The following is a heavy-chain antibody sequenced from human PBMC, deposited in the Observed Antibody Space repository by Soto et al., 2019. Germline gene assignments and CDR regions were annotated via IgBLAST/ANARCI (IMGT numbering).Heavy chain of an antibody. CDR1: GGTFSSYA. D-gene: IGHD5-18*01. V-gene: IGHV1-69*13. CDR3: AREKDTAMVIGNYYYYGMDV. Sequence: SVKVSCKASGGTFSSYAISWVRQAPGQGLEWMGGIIPIFGTANYAQKFQGRVTITADESTSTAYMELSSLRSEDTAVYYCAREKDTAMVIGNYYYYGMDVWGQGTTVTVSS. CDR2: IIPIFGTA. J-gene: IGHJ6*02.